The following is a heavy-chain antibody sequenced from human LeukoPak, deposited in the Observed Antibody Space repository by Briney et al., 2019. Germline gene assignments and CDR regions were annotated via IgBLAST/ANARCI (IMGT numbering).Heavy chain of an antibody. CDR1: GYTFTSYG. CDR3: ALALYNYYDRSGYYYY. Sequence: ASVKVSCKASGYTFTSYGISWVRQAPGQGLEWMGWMSAYNGNTNYAQKLQGRVTMTTEPSTTTAYMELRSLRSDDTAVYYCALALYNYYDRSGYYYYWGQGTLVTVSS. CDR2: MSAYNGNT. J-gene: IGHJ4*02. D-gene: IGHD3-22*01. V-gene: IGHV1-18*01.